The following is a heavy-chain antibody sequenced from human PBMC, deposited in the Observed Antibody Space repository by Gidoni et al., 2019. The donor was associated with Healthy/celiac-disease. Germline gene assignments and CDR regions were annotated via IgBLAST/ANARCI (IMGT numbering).Heavy chain of an antibody. D-gene: IGHD3-10*01. CDR3: AKDMVFERPYYFDY. CDR2: ISGSGGST. V-gene: IGHV3-23*01. Sequence: VQLLESGGGLVQPGGSLRLSCSSSGFTFSSYAMSWVRQAPGKGVEWVSAISGSGGSTYYADSVKGRFTISRDNSKNTLYLQMNSVRAEDTAVYYCAKDMVFERPYYFDYWGQGTLVTVSS. J-gene: IGHJ4*02. CDR1: GFTFSSYA.